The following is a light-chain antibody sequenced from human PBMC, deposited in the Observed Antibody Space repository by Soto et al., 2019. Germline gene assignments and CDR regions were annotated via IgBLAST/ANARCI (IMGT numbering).Light chain of an antibody. CDR3: QQDNKWPYT. CDR2: RAS. J-gene: IGKJ2*01. V-gene: IGKV3-15*01. Sequence: PGGSDTLSCRASQHVSSNLAWYRQKPGQPPTLLIYRASTRATGIPATFSGSGSGTEFTLTISSLQSEDFAVYYCQQDNKWPYTFGQGTKLEI. CDR1: QHVSSN.